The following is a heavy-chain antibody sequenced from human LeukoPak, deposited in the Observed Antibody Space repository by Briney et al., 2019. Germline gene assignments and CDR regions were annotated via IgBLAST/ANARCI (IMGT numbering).Heavy chain of an antibody. V-gene: IGHV4-34*01. CDR3: ARGAAEGNFDY. Sequence: SETLSLTCAVYGGAFSGYYWSWIRQPPGKGLEWIGEINHSGSTNYNPSLKSRVTISVDTSKNQFSLKLSSVTAADTAVYYCARGAAEGNFDYWGQGTLVTVSS. CDR2: INHSGST. J-gene: IGHJ4*02. CDR1: GGAFSGYY. D-gene: IGHD3-10*01.